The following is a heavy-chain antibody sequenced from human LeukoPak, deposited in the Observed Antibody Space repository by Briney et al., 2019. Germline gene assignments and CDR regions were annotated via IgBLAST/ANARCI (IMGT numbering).Heavy chain of an antibody. Sequence: GESLKISCKGSGYSFTNYWIGWVRQMPGKGLEWMGIIYPGDSDTRYSPSFQGQVTISVDKSISTAYLQWSSLKASDTAMYYCARLKPAALTPENWFDPWGQGTLVTVSS. J-gene: IGHJ5*02. CDR3: ARLKPAALTPENWFDP. D-gene: IGHD2-2*01. V-gene: IGHV5-51*01. CDR2: IYPGDSDT. CDR1: GYSFTNYW.